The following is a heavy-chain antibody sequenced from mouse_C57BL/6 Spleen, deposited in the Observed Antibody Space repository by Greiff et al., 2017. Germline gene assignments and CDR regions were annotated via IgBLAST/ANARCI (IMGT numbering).Heavy chain of an antibody. J-gene: IGHJ2*01. V-gene: IGHV1-4*01. D-gene: IGHD1-1*01. CDR1: GYTFTSYT. Sequence: VKLQESGAELARPGASVKMSCKASGYTFTSYTMHWVKQRPGQGLEWIGYINPSSGYTKYNQKFKDKATLTADKSSSTAYVQLSSLTSEDSAVYYCARAGVYYYGFDYWGQGTTLTVSS. CDR3: ARAGVYYYGFDY. CDR2: INPSSGYT.